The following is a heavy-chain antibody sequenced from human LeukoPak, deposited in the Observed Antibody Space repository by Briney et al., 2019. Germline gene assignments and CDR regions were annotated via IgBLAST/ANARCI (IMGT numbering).Heavy chain of an antibody. Sequence: PSETLSLTCAVYGGSFSGYYWNWIRQPPGKGLEWIGEINHSGSTNYNPSLKSRVTISVDTSKNQFSLKLSSVTAADTAVYYCARGLGSYYGGPVDYWGQGTLVTVSS. CDR3: ARGLGSYYGGPVDY. V-gene: IGHV4-34*01. CDR2: INHSGST. J-gene: IGHJ4*02. D-gene: IGHD1-26*01. CDR1: GGSFSGYY.